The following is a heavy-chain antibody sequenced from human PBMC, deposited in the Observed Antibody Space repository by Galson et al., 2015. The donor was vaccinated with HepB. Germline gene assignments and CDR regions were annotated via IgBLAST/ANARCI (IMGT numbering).Heavy chain of an antibody. D-gene: IGHD1-1*01. CDR2: IGVNAGST. CDR3: AKGTTNIDY. CDR1: GFTFSSLG. Sequence: SLRLSCAASGFTFSSLGMTWVRQAPGKGLECVPAIGVNAGSTDYADSVKGRFTISRDNSKSMLYLQMNNLRAEDTAVYYCAKGTTNIDYWGQGTLVTVSS. V-gene: IGHV3-23*01. J-gene: IGHJ4*02.